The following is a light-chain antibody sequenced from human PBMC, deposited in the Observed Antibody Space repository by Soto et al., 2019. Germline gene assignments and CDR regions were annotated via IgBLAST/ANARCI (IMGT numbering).Light chain of an antibody. CDR3: QQRNNWPIT. Sequence: EIVLTQSPASLSLSPGERATLSCRASQSVDSYLVWYQQKPGQAPRLLISGASNRATGIAARFSGSGSGTDFTLTINSLEPEDFAVYCCQQRNNWPITFGQGTRLEIK. J-gene: IGKJ5*01. V-gene: IGKV3-11*01. CDR2: GAS. CDR1: QSVDSY.